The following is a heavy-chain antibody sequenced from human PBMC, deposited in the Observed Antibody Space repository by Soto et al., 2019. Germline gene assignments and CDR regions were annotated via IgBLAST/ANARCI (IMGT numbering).Heavy chain of an antibody. J-gene: IGHJ4*02. V-gene: IGHV3-15*01. CDR3: TTGLSNGYYNFDY. Sequence: GGSLILSCAASGFTFSNAWMSWVRQAPGKGLKWVGRIKGEADGGTTDYAAPVKGRITISRDHSKDTLYLQMNSLKTEDTAVYYCTTGLSNGYYNFDYWGQGTPVTVSS. D-gene: IGHD3-22*01. CDR1: GFTFSNAW. CDR2: IKGEADGGTT.